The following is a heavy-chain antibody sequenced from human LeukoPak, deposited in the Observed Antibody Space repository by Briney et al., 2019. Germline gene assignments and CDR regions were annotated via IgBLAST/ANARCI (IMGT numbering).Heavy chain of an antibody. J-gene: IGHJ5*02. Sequence: GGSLRLSCAASGFTFSSYAMHWVRQAPGKGLEWVAVISYDGSNKYYADSVKGRFTISRDNSENTLYLQMNSLRAEDTAVYYCARDRGSGWYSNNWFDPWGQGTLVTVSS. V-gene: IGHV3-30*01. CDR3: ARDRGSGWYSNNWFDP. CDR1: GFTFSSYA. D-gene: IGHD6-19*01. CDR2: ISYDGSNK.